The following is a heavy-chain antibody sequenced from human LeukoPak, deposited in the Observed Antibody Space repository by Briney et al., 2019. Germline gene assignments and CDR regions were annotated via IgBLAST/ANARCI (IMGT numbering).Heavy chain of an antibody. D-gene: IGHD2-2*01. Sequence: ASVKVSCKASGYTFTSYAMHWVRQAPGQRLEWMGWINAGNGNTKYSQKFQGRVTITRDTSASTAYMELSSLRSEDTAVYYCARRRGYRDIVVVPAAQGYYMDVWGKGTTVTVSS. CDR2: INAGNGNT. J-gene: IGHJ6*03. CDR1: GYTFTSYA. CDR3: ARRRGYRDIVVVPAAQGYYMDV. V-gene: IGHV1-3*01.